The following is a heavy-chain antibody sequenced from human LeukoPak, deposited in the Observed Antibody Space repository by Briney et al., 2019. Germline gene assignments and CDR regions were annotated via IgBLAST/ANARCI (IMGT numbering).Heavy chain of an antibody. Sequence: SETLSLTCAVYGGSFSGYYWSWIRQPPGKGLEWSGEINHSGSANYNPSLKSRVTISVDTSKNQFSLKLSSVTAADTAVYYCARGQYSSSWYDYYYMDVWGKGTTVTVSS. CDR1: GGSFSGYY. V-gene: IGHV4-34*01. CDR3: ARGQYSSSWYDYYYMDV. CDR2: INHSGSA. J-gene: IGHJ6*03. D-gene: IGHD6-13*01.